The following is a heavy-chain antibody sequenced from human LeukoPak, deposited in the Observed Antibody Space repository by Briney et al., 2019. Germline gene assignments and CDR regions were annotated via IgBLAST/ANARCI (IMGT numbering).Heavy chain of an antibody. D-gene: IGHD7-27*01. V-gene: IGHV3-23*01. CDR2: ISGSGGST. CDR3: AKPPDLDWGSDYFDF. CDR1: GITFSNYA. Sequence: PGASLRLSCAASGITFSNYAMSWVRQAPGKGLEWVAAISGSGGSTYYADSVKGRFTISRDNSKNSLYLQTNSLRAGDTAVYYCAKPPDLDWGSDYFDFWGQGTLVTVSS. J-gene: IGHJ4*02.